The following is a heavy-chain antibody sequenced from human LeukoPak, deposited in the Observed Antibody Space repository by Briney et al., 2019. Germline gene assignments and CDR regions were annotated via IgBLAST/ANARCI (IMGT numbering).Heavy chain of an antibody. J-gene: IGHJ4*02. Sequence: SETLSLTCTVSGYSISSGYYWGWIRQPPGKGLECIGSIYHSGSTYYNPSLKSRVTISVDTSKNQFSLKLSSVTAADTAVYYCARDSMHYGSGSIPLGYFDYWGQGTLVTVSS. CDR1: GYSISSGYY. D-gene: IGHD3-10*01. V-gene: IGHV4-38-2*02. CDR3: ARDSMHYGSGSIPLGYFDY. CDR2: IYHSGST.